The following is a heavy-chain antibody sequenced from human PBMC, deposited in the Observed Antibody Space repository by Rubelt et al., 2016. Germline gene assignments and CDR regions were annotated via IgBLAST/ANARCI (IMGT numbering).Heavy chain of an antibody. CDR1: GLTVSSNF. CDR3: AKDRVGSRFSLDY. D-gene: IGHD6-13*01. V-gene: IGHV3-53*01. J-gene: IGHJ4*02. CDR2: IYSGGST. Sequence: EVQLVESGGGLIQPGGSLRLSCAASGLTVSSNFMSWVRQAPGKGLEWVSVIYSGGSTFSADSVKGRFTISRDNSKNTLYLQMNSRRTEDTAVYYWAKDRVGSRFSLDYWGQGTLVTVST.